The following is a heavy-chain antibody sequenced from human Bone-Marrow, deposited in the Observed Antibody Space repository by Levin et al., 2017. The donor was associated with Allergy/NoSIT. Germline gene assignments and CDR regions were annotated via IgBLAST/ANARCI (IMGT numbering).Heavy chain of an antibody. CDR3: SADEWI. Sequence: PGGSLRLSCAASGLTFTDSWMSWVRQAPGQGLEQVARIQPKSDGGTTDYPASVRGRFIISRDESTNTLYLQMNSLKTEDTAVYYCSADEWIWGQGTLVTVSS. CDR1: GLTFTDSW. V-gene: IGHV3-15*01. D-gene: IGHD3-3*01. CDR2: IQPKSDGGTT. J-gene: IGHJ4*02.